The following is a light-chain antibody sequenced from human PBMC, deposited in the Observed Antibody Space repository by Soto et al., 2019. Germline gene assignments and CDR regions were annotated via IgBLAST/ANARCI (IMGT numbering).Light chain of an antibody. Sequence: EIVMTQSPATLSVSPGERATLSCRASQSVSSNLAWFQQKPGQAPRLLIYGASTRATGIPARFSRGGSGTEFTLTFSSLQSEEFAVYYCQQYDNWPRTFGQGTSVEIK. J-gene: IGKJ1*01. CDR1: QSVSSN. V-gene: IGKV3-15*01. CDR3: QQYDNWPRT. CDR2: GAS.